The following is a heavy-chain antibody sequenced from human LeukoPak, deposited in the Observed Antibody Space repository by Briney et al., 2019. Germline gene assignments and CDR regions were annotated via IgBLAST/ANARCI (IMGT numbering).Heavy chain of an antibody. CDR1: GASISTNY. CDR2: VYYSGNT. D-gene: IGHD2-15*01. J-gene: IGHJ4*02. Sequence: PSETLSLTCTVSGASISTNYWSWIRQPPEKGREWIGYVYYSGNTNYNPSLKSRVTISVDTLKNQFSLKMSSVTAADTATYYCARGVVAATGYDYWGQGTLVTVSS. V-gene: IGHV4-59*01. CDR3: ARGVVAATGYDY.